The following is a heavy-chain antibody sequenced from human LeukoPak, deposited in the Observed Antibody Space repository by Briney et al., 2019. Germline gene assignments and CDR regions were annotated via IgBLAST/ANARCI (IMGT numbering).Heavy chain of an antibody. V-gene: IGHV1-69*06. CDR1: GGTFSSYA. CDR3: ARSYCGGDCYGNWFDP. J-gene: IGHJ5*02. D-gene: IGHD2-21*02. CDR2: IIPIFGTA. Sequence: GASVKVSCKASGGTFSSYAISWVRQAPGQGLEWMGGIIPIFGTANYAQKFQGRVTITADKSTSTAYMELSSLRSEDTAVYYCARSYCGGDCYGNWFDPWGQGTLVTVSS.